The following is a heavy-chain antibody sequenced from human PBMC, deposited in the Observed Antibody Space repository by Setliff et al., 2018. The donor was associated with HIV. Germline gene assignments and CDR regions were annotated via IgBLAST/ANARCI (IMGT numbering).Heavy chain of an antibody. CDR3: ARNYYDVWSLSFGGWFDP. Sequence: GASVKVSCKASGYTFTTYSITWVRQAPGQGLGWMGWINTNTGNTTYAHGFTGRFVFSLDTSVSTAYLQISSLKAEDTAVYYCARNYYDVWSLSFGGWFDPWGQGTLVTVSS. CDR2: INTNTGNT. CDR1: GYTFTTYS. J-gene: IGHJ5*02. D-gene: IGHD3-3*01. V-gene: IGHV7-4-1*02.